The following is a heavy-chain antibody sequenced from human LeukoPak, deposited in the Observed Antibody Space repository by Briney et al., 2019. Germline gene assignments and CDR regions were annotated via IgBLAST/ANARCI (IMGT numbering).Heavy chain of an antibody. Sequence: SETLSLTCTVSGDSVSSGSYYWSWIRQPPGKGPEWIGYIYYSGSTNYNPSLKSRVTISVDTSKNQFSLKLSSVTAADTAVYYCARPPGGSYSIPYFDFWGQGTLVTVSS. CDR3: ARPPGGSYSIPYFDF. V-gene: IGHV4-61*01. CDR2: IYYSGST. CDR1: GDSVSSGSYY. J-gene: IGHJ4*02. D-gene: IGHD1-26*01.